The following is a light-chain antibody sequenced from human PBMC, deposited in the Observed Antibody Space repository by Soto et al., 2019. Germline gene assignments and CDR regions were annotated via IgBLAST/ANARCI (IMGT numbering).Light chain of an antibody. Sequence: EIVMTQSPVTLSVSPGERAALSCRASQSVGSNFAWYQQRPGQAPMVLIYRTSTRATGVPARFSGSGSGTDFTLTISSLQSEDFAVYYCQQYNNWPYTFGQGTKLEIK. CDR3: QQYNNWPYT. V-gene: IGKV3-15*01. J-gene: IGKJ2*01. CDR2: RTS. CDR1: QSVGSN.